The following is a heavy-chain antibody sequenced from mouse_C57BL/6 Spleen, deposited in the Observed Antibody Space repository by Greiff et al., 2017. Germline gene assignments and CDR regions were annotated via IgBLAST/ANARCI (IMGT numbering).Heavy chain of an antibody. CDR1: GYTFTSYW. CDR3: ARSAGPYAMDY. CDR2: IHPNSGST. J-gene: IGHJ4*01. V-gene: IGHV1-64*01. D-gene: IGHD3-2*02. Sequence: QVQLQQPGAELVKPGASVKLSCKASGYTFTSYWMHWVKQRPGQGLEWIGMIHPNSGSTNYNEKFKSKATLTVDKSSSTAYIQLSSLTSEDSAVYYCARSAGPYAMDYWGQGTSVTVSS.